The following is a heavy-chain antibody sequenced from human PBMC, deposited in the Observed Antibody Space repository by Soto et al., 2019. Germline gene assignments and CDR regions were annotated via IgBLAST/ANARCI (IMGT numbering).Heavy chain of an antibody. Sequence: SETLSLTCTVSGGSIGSYYWSWIRQPAGKGLEWIGRIYTSGSTNYNPSLKSRVTMSVDTSKNQFSLKLSSVTAADTAVYYCASQYDSSGYFPFDYWGQGTLVTVSS. CDR3: ASQYDSSGYFPFDY. CDR1: GGSIGSYY. D-gene: IGHD3-22*01. V-gene: IGHV4-4*07. J-gene: IGHJ4*02. CDR2: IYTSGST.